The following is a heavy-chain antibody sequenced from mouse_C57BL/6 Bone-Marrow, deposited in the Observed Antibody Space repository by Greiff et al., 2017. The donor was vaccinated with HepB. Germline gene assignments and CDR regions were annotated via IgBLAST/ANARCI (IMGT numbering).Heavy chain of an antibody. V-gene: IGHV1-49*01. Sequence: LQESGAELVRPGSSVKLSCKDSYFAFTACAMHWVKQRPGHGLEWIGSFTIYSDATEYSENFKGKATLTANTSSSTAYMELSSLTSEDSAVDDGASGDYGSSHWDFDVWGTGTTVTVSS. J-gene: IGHJ1*03. CDR2: FTIYSDAT. CDR1: YFAFTACA. CDR3: ASGDYGSSHWDFDV. D-gene: IGHD1-1*01.